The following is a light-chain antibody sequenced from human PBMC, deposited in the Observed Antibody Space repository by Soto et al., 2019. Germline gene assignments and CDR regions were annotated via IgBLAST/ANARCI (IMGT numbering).Light chain of an antibody. CDR3: QQTYST. Sequence: DIQMTQSPSSLSASVGDRVTITCRASQSISNNLNWYQQKPGKAPNLLIYAASNLQSGVPSRFSGSGSGTDFTLTISSLQPEDFATYYCQQTYSTFGQGTKVEIK. J-gene: IGKJ1*01. CDR1: QSISNN. V-gene: IGKV1-39*01. CDR2: AAS.